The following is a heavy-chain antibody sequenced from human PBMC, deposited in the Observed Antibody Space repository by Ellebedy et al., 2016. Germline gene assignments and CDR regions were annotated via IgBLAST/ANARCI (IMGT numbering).Heavy chain of an antibody. CDR2: ISGGGDAT. Sequence: GGSLRLSXVASGLRFGNFFMSWVRQAPGGGLEWVSTISGGGDATVYADSVKGRFTISRDNFKNSVYLRMNSLRVEDTAVYYCRQGHYADLWGQGTLVTVSS. CDR3: RQGHYADL. J-gene: IGHJ4*02. V-gene: IGHV3-23*01. D-gene: IGHD4-17*01. CDR1: GLRFGNFF.